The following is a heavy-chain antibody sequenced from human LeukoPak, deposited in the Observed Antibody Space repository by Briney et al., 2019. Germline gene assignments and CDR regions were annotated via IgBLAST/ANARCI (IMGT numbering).Heavy chain of an antibody. V-gene: IGHV3-23*01. D-gene: IGHD3-9*01. CDR3: AKWGDYDILTGYYVSDF. Sequence: GETLRLSCAASGFIFRNYAMSWVRQAPGKGLEWVWDITYSGDTKYYPDFVKGRFTISRDNSKNTLYVEMNTLRAAETAVYYCAKWGDYDILTGYYVSDFWGQGTLVTVSS. CDR2: ITYSGDTK. CDR1: GFIFRNYA. J-gene: IGHJ4*02.